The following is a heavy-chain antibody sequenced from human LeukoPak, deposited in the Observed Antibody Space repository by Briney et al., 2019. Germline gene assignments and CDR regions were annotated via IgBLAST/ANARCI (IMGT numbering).Heavy chain of an antibody. D-gene: IGHD1/OR15-1a*01. CDR1: GYTFTNYG. J-gene: IGHJ5*02. V-gene: IGHV1-18*01. CDR2: VGAYDGDT. CDR3: AGDYDRWNNDCFDP. Sequence: ASVKVSCKASGYTFTNYGISWVRQAPGQGLEWIGWVGAYDGDTNYAEKVQGRVTMTTDTSTSTAYLELRSLRSDDTAVYYCAGDYDRWNNDCFDPWGQGTLVIVSS.